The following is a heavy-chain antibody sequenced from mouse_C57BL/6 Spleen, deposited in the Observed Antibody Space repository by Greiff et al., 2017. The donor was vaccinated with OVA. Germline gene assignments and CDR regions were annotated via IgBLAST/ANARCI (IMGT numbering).Heavy chain of an antibody. D-gene: IGHD2-4*01. CDR2: IDPNSGGT. CDR3: ARGPIYYDYDVGYYYAMDY. CDR1: GYTFTSYW. J-gene: IGHJ4*01. V-gene: IGHV1-72*01. Sequence: VQLQQPGAELVKPGASVKLSCKASGYTFTSYWMHWVKQRPGRGLEWIGRIDPNSGGTKYNEKFKRKATLTVDKPASTAYMQLSSLTSEDSAVYYCARGPIYYDYDVGYYYAMDYWGQGTSVTVSS.